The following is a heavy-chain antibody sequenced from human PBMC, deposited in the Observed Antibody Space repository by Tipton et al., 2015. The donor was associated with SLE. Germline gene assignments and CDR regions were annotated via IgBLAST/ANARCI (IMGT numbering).Heavy chain of an antibody. CDR2: INHSGST. Sequence: LRLSCAVYGGSFSAYYWSWIRQPPGKGLEWIGEINHSGSTNYNPSLTSRVTISVDTSKNQFSLKLTSVTAADTAVYYCARGLLVVPAAMGGWFDPWGQGTLVTVSS. CDR3: ARGLLVVPAAMGGWFDP. V-gene: IGHV4-34*01. D-gene: IGHD2-2*01. J-gene: IGHJ5*02. CDR1: GGSFSAYY.